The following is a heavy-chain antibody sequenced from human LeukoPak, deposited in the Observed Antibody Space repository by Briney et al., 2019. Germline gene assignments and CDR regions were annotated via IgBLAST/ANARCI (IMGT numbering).Heavy chain of an antibody. CDR2: INHSGST. Sequence: PSETLSLTCAVYGGSFSGYYWSWIRQPPGKGLEWIGEINHSGSTNYNPSLKSRVTISVDTSKNQFSLKLSSVTAADTAVYYCARLGGSYRLGYFDYWGQGTLVTVSS. V-gene: IGHV4-34*01. CDR3: ARLGGSYRLGYFDY. D-gene: IGHD1-26*01. CDR1: GGSFSGYY. J-gene: IGHJ4*02.